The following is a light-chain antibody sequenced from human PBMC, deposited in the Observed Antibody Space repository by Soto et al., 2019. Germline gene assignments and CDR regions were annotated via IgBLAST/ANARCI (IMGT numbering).Light chain of an antibody. CDR2: EVS. V-gene: IGLV2-8*01. CDR3: SSFAGSPVV. CDR1: SSDVGEENY. J-gene: IGLJ2*01. Sequence: QSALTQPPSASGSPGQSVTITCSGTSSDVGEENYVSWYQQHPGKVPKLILYEVSKRPSGVPDRFSGFRSGNPASLTVAGLQAEDESNYYRSSFAGSPVVFGEGTKLTVL.